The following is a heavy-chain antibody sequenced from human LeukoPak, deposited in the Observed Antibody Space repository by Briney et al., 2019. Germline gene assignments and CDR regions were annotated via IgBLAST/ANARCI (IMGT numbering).Heavy chain of an antibody. CDR3: ARGVVSSGWGDNWFDP. J-gene: IGHJ5*02. CDR2: IYYSGST. Sequence: SETLSLTCAVYGGSFSGYYWSWIRQPPGKGLEWIGYIYYSGSTNYNPSLKSRVTISVDTSKNQFSLKLSSVTAADTAVYYCARGVVSSGWGDNWFDPWGQGTLVTVSS. D-gene: IGHD6-19*01. V-gene: IGHV4-59*01. CDR1: GGSFSGYY.